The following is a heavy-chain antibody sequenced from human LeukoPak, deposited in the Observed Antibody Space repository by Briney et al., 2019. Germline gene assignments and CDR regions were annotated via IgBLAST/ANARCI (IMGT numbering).Heavy chain of an antibody. V-gene: IGHV4-34*01. CDR1: GGSCSGLY. Sequence: KSSETLSLTCAVHGGSCSGLYWSWLRQPTGKGREGSGEINHSGSTNYNPSLKSRVTISVDTSKNQFSLKLSSVTAADTAVYYCARVQIKYSSGHYYFDYWGQGTLVTVSS. CDR3: ARVQIKYSSGHYYFDY. J-gene: IGHJ4*02. CDR2: INHSGST. D-gene: IGHD6-19*01.